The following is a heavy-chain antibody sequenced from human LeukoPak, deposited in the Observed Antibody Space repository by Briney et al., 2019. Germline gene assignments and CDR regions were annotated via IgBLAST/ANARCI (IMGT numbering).Heavy chain of an antibody. J-gene: IGHJ4*02. CDR3: AKAYYNDRSGYPLDY. CDR1: GFTFSSYA. Sequence: GGSLRLSCAASGFTFSSYAMSRVRQAPGKGLEWVSAISGSGGSTYYADSVKGRFTISRDNSKNTLYLQMNSLRAEDTAVYYCAKAYYNDRSGYPLDYWGQGTLVTVSS. D-gene: IGHD3-22*01. CDR2: ISGSGGST. V-gene: IGHV3-23*01.